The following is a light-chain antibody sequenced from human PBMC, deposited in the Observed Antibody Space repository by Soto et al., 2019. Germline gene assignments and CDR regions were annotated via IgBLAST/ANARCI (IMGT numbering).Light chain of an antibody. Sequence: EIVLTQSPGSLSLSQGERATLSCRASQSVSSSYLAWYQQKPGQAPRLLIYGASRRATGIPDRFSGSGSGKDFTLSISILVPLFFLNDYWPNESTTLTLLGP. CDR3: PNESTTLTL. CDR1: QSVSSSY. J-gene: IGKJ3*01. V-gene: IGKV3-20*01. CDR2: GAS.